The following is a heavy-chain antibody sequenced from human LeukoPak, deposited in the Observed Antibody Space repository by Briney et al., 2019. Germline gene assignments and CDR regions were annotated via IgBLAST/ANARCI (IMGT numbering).Heavy chain of an antibody. D-gene: IGHD3-22*01. J-gene: IGHJ4*02. CDR2: ISYDGSNK. V-gene: IGHV3-30*18. Sequence: QSGGSLRLSCAASGFTFSSYGMHWVRQAPGKGLEWVAIISYDGSNKYYAGSVKGRFTISRDNSNNTLYLQMNRLRAEDTAVYYCAKENYYDSSGYFSFYFDYWGQGTLVTVSS. CDR3: AKENYYDSSGYFSFYFDY. CDR1: GFTFSSYG.